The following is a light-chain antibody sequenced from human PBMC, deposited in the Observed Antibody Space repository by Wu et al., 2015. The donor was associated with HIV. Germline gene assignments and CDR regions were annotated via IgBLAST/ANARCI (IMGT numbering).Light chain of an antibody. V-gene: IGKV3D-15*01. Sequence: EIVMTQSPATLSVSPGERVTLSCRASQSVRDDLAWYQQKPGQSPRLLIYGASIRAPGIPERFSGSVSGTDFILTISRVEHEDFAVYYCQLYENSPRYSFGLGTNLEIK. CDR3: QLYENSPRYS. CDR2: GAS. J-gene: IGKJ2*03. CDR1: QSVRDD.